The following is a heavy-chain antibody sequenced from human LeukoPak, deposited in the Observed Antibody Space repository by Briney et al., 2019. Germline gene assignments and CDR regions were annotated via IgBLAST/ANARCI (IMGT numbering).Heavy chain of an antibody. Sequence: GGSLRLSCAASGFTFSDSYMSWIRQAPGKGLEWVSYISSGSYYTYYADSVKGRFTISRDNAKNSLYLQMISLRAEDTAVYYCARDMGGDPIYYFDYWGQGTPVTVSS. CDR1: GFTFSDSY. CDR2: ISSGSYYT. V-gene: IGHV3-11*05. CDR3: ARDMGGDPIYYFDY. D-gene: IGHD4-17*01. J-gene: IGHJ4*02.